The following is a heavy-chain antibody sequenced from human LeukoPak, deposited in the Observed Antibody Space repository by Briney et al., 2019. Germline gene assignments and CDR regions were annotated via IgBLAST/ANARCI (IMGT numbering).Heavy chain of an antibody. J-gene: IGHJ4*02. Sequence: ASVKVSCKASGYTFTSYDINWVRQATGQGLEWMGWMYPNSGITGYAQKFQGRVTMTRNTSISTAYMELSSLRSEDTAVYYCARGWFTPYYFDYWGQGTLVTVSS. CDR3: ARGWFTPYYFDY. D-gene: IGHD3-9*01. CDR1: GYTFTSYD. CDR2: MYPNSGIT. V-gene: IGHV1-8*01.